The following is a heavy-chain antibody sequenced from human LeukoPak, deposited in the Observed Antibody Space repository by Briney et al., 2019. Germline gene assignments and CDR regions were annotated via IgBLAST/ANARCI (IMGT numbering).Heavy chain of an antibody. Sequence: SETLSLTCTVSGGSISSGGYYWSWIRQPPGKGLEWIGYIYHNGSTYYNPSLKSRVTISVDRSKNQFSLKLSSVTAADTAVYYCARDLRLYCSSTSCSNWGQGTLVTVSS. V-gene: IGHV4-30-2*01. CDR3: ARDLRLYCSSTSCSN. J-gene: IGHJ4*02. CDR2: IYHNGST. CDR1: GGSISSGGYY. D-gene: IGHD2-2*01.